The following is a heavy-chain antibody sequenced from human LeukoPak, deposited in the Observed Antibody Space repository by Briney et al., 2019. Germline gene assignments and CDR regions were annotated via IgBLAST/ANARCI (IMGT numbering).Heavy chain of an antibody. CDR2: INHSGST. J-gene: IGHJ4*02. V-gene: IGHV4-34*01. CDR3: ARSTGSGSYRDYFDY. CDR1: GGSFSGYY. D-gene: IGHD3-10*01. Sequence: SETLSLTCAVYGGSFSGYYWSWIRQPPGKGLEWIGEINHSGSTNYNPSLKSRVTMSVDTSKNQFSLKLSSVTAVDTAVYYCARSTGSGSYRDYFDYWGQGTLVTVSS.